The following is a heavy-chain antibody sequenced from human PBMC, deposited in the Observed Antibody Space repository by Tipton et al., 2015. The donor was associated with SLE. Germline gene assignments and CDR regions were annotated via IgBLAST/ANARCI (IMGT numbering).Heavy chain of an antibody. Sequence: SLRLSCAASGFTFRNYWMTWVRQAPGKGLEWVASIKEDESEKYYVDSVKGRFTISRDNANNSLYLQMNSPRAEDTAVYYCVRDVTIVGARYYFDYWGQGTLVTVSS. V-gene: IGHV3-7*01. CDR3: VRDVTIVGARYYFDY. CDR1: GFTFRNYW. J-gene: IGHJ4*02. D-gene: IGHD1-26*01. CDR2: IKEDESEK.